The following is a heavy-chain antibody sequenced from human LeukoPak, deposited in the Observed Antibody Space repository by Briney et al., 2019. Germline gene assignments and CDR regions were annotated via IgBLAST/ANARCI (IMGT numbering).Heavy chain of an antibody. CDR2: ISGSGGST. CDR3: AKPHCSSTSCYMGIAAAGTPPSFGV. Sequence: PGGSLRLSCAASGFTFSSYAMSWVRQAPGKGLEWVSAISGSGGSTYYADSVKGRFTISRDNSKNTLYLQMNSLRAEDTAVYYCAKPHCSSTSCYMGIAAAGTPPSFGVWGQGTLVTVSS. V-gene: IGHV3-23*01. J-gene: IGHJ4*02. CDR1: GFTFSSYA. D-gene: IGHD2-2*02.